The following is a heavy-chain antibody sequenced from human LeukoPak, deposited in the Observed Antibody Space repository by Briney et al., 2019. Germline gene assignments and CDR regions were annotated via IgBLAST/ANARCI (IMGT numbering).Heavy chain of an antibody. CDR2: IYHSGST. J-gene: IGHJ5*02. CDR1: GYSISSGYY. D-gene: IGHD4-11*01. Sequence: PSETLSLTCTVSGYSISSGYYWGWIRQPPGKGLEWIGSIYHSGSTYYNPSLKSRVTISVDTSKNQFSLKLSSVTAADTAVYYCARDNSNYELGFDPWGQGILVTVSS. V-gene: IGHV4-38-2*02. CDR3: ARDNSNYELGFDP.